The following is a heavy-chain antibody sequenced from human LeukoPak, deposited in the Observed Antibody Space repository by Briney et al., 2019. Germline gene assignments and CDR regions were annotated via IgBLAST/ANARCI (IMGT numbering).Heavy chain of an antibody. D-gene: IGHD1-26*01. V-gene: IGHV4-59*01. CDR1: GGSISSYY. J-gene: IGHJ4*02. Sequence: SETLSLTCTVSGGSISSYYWSWIRQPPGKGLEWIGYIYYSGSTNYNPSLKSRVTISVDTSKSQFSLKLSSVTAADTAVYYCARATGSFYPFDYWGQGTLVTVSS. CDR3: ARATGSFYPFDY. CDR2: IYYSGST.